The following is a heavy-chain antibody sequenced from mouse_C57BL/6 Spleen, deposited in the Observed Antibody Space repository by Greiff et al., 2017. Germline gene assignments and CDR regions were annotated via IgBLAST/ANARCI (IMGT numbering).Heavy chain of an antibody. J-gene: IGHJ3*01. V-gene: IGHV5-17*01. D-gene: IGHD1-1*01. CDR1: GFTFSDYG. CDR2: ISSGSSTI. CDR3: ANYYGSSLAWFAY. Sequence: EVKLVESGGGLVKPGGSLKLSCAASGFTFSDYGMHWVRQAPGKGLEWVAYISSGSSTIYYADTVKGRFTISRDNAKNTLFLQMTSLRSEDTAMYYCANYYGSSLAWFAYWGQGTLVTVSA.